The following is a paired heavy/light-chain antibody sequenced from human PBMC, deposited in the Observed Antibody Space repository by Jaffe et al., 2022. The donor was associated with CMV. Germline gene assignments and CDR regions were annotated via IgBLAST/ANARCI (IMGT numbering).Heavy chain of an antibody. D-gene: IGHD3-10*01. V-gene: IGHV3-66*01. J-gene: IGHJ4*02. Sequence: EVQLVESGGSLVQPGGSLRLSCAASAFSFSNTYMSWVRQAPGKGLEWVSLIYTGGTTYYADSVRDRFTVSRDNSKSTLYLQMNNLKAEDTALYYCAGGVTRSYFDYWGQGTLVTVSS. CDR2: IYTGGTT. CDR3: AGGVTRSYFDY. CDR1: AFSFSNTY.
Light chain of an antibody. CDR3: QQYGSSPRVVT. V-gene: IGKV3-20*01. CDR1: QSVSSTY. CDR2: GAS. J-gene: IGKJ4*01. Sequence: EIVLTQSPGTLSLSPGERATLSCRASQSVSSTYLAWYQQKPGQAPRLLIYGASSRATGIPDRFSGSGSGTDFTLTISRLEPEDFAVYYCQQYGSSPRVVTFGGGTKVEIK.